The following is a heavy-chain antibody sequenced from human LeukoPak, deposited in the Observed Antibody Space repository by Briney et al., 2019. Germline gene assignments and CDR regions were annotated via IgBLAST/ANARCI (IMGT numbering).Heavy chain of an antibody. Sequence: GGSLRLSCAASRFTFSSYAMSWVRQAPGKGLEWVSAIIGSGGSTYYADSVKGRFTISRDNSKNTLYLQMNSLRAEDTAVYYCAKDSNYYDSSGYYYKRLHDAFDIWGQGTMVTVSS. CDR3: AKDSNYYDSSGYYYKRLHDAFDI. V-gene: IGHV3-23*01. J-gene: IGHJ3*02. CDR2: IIGSGGST. CDR1: RFTFSSYA. D-gene: IGHD3-22*01.